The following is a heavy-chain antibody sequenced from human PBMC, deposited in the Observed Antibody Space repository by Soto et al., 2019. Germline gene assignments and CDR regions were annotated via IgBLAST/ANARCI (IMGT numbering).Heavy chain of an antibody. Sequence: GRSLRLSCAAFQFTSRNARMHWARHAPGKGLEWVAVISYDGSNKYYADSVKGRFIISRDNSKNTLSLQMNSLRAEDTAVYYCAKDREHCLSDXCSNYIDYWXQGT. V-gene: IGHV3-30*18. CDR1: QFTSRNAR. D-gene: IGHD2-8*02. J-gene: IGHJ4*02. CDR3: AKDREHCLSDXCSNYIDY. CDR2: ISYDGSNK.